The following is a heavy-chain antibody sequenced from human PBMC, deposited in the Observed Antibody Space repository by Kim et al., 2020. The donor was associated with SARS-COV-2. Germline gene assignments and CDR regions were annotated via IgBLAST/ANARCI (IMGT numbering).Heavy chain of an antibody. V-gene: IGHV1-69*04. D-gene: IGHD1-26*01. CDR3: AREERVVGGGGAFDI. CDR2: IIPILGIA. J-gene: IGHJ3*02. Sequence: SVKVSCKASGGTFSSYAISWVRQAPGQGLEWMGRIIPILGIANYAQKFQGRVTITADKSTSTAYMELSSLRSEDTAVYYCAREERVVGGGGAFDIWGQGTMVTVSS. CDR1: GGTFSSYA.